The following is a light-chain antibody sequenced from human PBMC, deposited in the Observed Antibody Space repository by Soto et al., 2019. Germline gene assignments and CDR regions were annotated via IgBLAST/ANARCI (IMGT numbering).Light chain of an antibody. Sequence: QSALTQPASVSGSPGQSITISCTGTSSDVGNYVSWYQQHPGKAPKLVIYEGTNRPSGVSDRFSGSKSGNTASLTISGLQAEDEADYYCCSHAGSGTLVFGGGTKLTVL. V-gene: IGLV2-23*01. CDR1: SSDVGNY. CDR2: EGT. J-gene: IGLJ3*02. CDR3: CSHAGSGTLV.